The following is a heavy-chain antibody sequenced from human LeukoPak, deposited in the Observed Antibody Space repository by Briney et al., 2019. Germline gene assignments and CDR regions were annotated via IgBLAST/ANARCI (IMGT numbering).Heavy chain of an antibody. CDR3: AKDFEMATIEPLDP. D-gene: IGHD5-24*01. J-gene: IGHJ5*02. Sequence: GRSLRLSCAASGFTFDDYAMHWVRQAPGKGLEWVSGISWNSGSIGYADSVKGRFTISRDNAKNSLYLQMNSLRAEVTALYYCAKDFEMATIEPLDPWGQGTLVTVSS. CDR1: GFTFDDYA. V-gene: IGHV3-9*01. CDR2: ISWNSGSI.